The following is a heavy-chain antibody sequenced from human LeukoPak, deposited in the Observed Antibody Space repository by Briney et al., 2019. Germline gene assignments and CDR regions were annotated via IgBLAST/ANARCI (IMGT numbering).Heavy chain of an antibody. Sequence: GGSLRLSCAASGFTFSSYSMNWVRQAPGKGREWVSSISSSSSYIYYADSVKGRFTISRDNAKNSLYLQMNSLRAEDTAVYYCARGGQWPTNWFDPWGQGTLVTVSS. CDR3: ARGGQWPTNWFDP. D-gene: IGHD6-19*01. V-gene: IGHV3-21*01. CDR2: ISSSSSYI. CDR1: GFTFSSYS. J-gene: IGHJ5*02.